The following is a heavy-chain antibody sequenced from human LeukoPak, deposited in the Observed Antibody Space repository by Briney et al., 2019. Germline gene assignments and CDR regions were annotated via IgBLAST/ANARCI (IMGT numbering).Heavy chain of an antibody. CDR1: GFTVSTNY. D-gene: IGHD3-3*01. Sequence: PGGSLRLSCAASGFTVSTNYMTWVRQAPGKGLEWVSVIHSGGGTYYADSVKGRFTISRDNSKNTLYLQMNSLRAEDTAVYYCAKPQPGYDFWSGYDYFDYWGQGTLVTVSS. CDR3: AKPQPGYDFWSGYDYFDY. CDR2: IHSGGGT. J-gene: IGHJ4*02. V-gene: IGHV3-53*01.